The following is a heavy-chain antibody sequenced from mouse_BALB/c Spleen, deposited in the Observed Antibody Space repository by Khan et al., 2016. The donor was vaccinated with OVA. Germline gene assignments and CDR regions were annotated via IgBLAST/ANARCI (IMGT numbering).Heavy chain of an antibody. D-gene: IGHD2-10*01. V-gene: IGHV2-6-1*01. CDR1: GFSLTSYG. Sequence: QVQLKQSGPGLVAPSQSLSITCTISGFSLTSYGVHWLRQPPGKGLEWLVVIWSDGSTAYNSALKSRLSISKDNSKSQVFLKMNSLQTDDTAMYYWARQPYYHYYVMDYWGQGTSVTVSS. CDR3: ARQPYYHYYVMDY. CDR2: IWSDGST. J-gene: IGHJ4*01.